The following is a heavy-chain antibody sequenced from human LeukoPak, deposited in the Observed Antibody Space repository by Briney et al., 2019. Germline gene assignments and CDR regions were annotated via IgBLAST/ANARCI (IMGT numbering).Heavy chain of an antibody. Sequence: PGGSLRLSCAASGFNFNDYWVTWVRRPPGKGLQWVARISQDGTETLYADSVKGRFTLSKDNADKSLYLQMNSLTTEDTAVYYCVRLWEFDYWGQGTLVTVSS. CDR1: GFNFNDYW. J-gene: IGHJ4*02. CDR3: VRLWEFDY. D-gene: IGHD1-26*01. V-gene: IGHV3-7*01. CDR2: ISQDGTET.